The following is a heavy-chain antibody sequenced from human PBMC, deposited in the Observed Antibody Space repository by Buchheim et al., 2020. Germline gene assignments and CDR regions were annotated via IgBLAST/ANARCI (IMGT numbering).Heavy chain of an antibody. Sequence: QVQLQQWGTGLLKPSETLSLTCGVSGGSFRNYYWTWIRQPPGKGLEWIGDINHSGTSNYNPSLKGRVTISVDASKNQFSLALSSVTAADTAVYYCARGVRQILRPPNEEEKMYLAFNYWGQGT. V-gene: IGHV4-34*01. D-gene: IGHD2-8*01. CDR2: INHSGTS. CDR1: GGSFRNYY. J-gene: IGHJ4*02. CDR3: ARGVRQILRPPNEEEKMYLAFNY.